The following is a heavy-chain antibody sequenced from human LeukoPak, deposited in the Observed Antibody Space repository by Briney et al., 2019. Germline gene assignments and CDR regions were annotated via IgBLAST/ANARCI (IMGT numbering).Heavy chain of an antibody. CDR3: TRYNNDHFDY. CDR2: IAYDGSRA. D-gene: IGHD1-14*01. CDR1: GFTFGGYG. Sequence: GGSLRLSCAGSGFTFGGYGRHWFRQTPGKGLEWVAVIAYDGSRAFYADSVKGRFTISRDNSKNTMSVQMDDQRAEDTAVYYCTRYNNDHFDYWGQGTLVTVSS. V-gene: IGHV3-33*01. J-gene: IGHJ4*02.